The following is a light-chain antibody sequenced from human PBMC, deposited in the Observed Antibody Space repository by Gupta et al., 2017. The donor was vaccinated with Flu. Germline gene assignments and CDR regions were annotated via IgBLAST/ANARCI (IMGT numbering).Light chain of an antibody. CDR2: GAS. Sequence: GEKATLSCRARQSVSSNLAWYQQKPGQAPRLLIHGASTRAAGFPARFSGSGSGTEFTLTISSLQSEDFALYYCQQYNDWPYTFGQGTKLEIK. V-gene: IGKV3-15*01. CDR3: QQYNDWPYT. CDR1: QSVSSN. J-gene: IGKJ2*01.